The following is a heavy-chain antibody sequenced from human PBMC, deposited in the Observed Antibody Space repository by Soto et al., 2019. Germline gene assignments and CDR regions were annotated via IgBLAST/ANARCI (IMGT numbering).Heavy chain of an antibody. Sequence: VASVKVSCKASGYTFSTADINWVRQATGQGLEWMGWMSPNSGNTHSVEKFQGRVTMTRDTSISTAYLELSSLRSEDTAVYYCARALWYDSTTYASYIKSWGQGTMVTVSS. CDR1: GYTFSTAD. CDR3: ARALWYDSTTYASYIKS. V-gene: IGHV1-8*01. D-gene: IGHD1-26*01. CDR2: MSPNSGNT. J-gene: IGHJ5*02.